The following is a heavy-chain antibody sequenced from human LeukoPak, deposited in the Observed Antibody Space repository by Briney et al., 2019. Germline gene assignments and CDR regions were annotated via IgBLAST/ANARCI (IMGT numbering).Heavy chain of an antibody. CDR2: ISGSGGST. CDR3: ANQGWFREIPLDY. CDR1: GFTFSSYA. J-gene: IGHJ4*02. Sequence: GGSLRLSCAASGFTFSSYAMSWVRQAPGKGLEWVSAISGSGGSTYYADSVKGRFTISRDNSKNTLYLQMNSLRAEDTAVYYCANQGWFREIPLDYWGQGTLVTVSS. D-gene: IGHD3-10*01. V-gene: IGHV3-23*01.